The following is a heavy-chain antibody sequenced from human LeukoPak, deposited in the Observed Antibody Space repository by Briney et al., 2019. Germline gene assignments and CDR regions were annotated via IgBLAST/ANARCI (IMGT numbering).Heavy chain of an antibody. CDR1: GGSISSYH. J-gene: IGHJ6*03. CDR3: ARAPYGSATNNYYMDV. Sequence: SETLSLTCTVSGGSISSYHWSWIRQPPGKGLEGIGFFYYSGSTNYNPSLKSRVTISVDTSKNQFSLKLSSVTAADTAVYYCARAPYGSATNNYYMDVWGEGTTVTVSS. CDR2: FYYSGST. V-gene: IGHV4-59*01. D-gene: IGHD3-10*01.